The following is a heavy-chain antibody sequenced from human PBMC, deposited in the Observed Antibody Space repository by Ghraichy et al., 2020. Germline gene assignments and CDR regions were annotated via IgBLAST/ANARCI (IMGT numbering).Heavy chain of an antibody. J-gene: IGHJ4*02. CDR1: GFTFSRFS. V-gene: IGHV3-74*01. D-gene: IGHD2-2*01. CDR2: INRDGSTS. Sequence: GGSLRLSCAASGFTFSRFSMPWVRQAPGQGLVWVSLINRDGSTSNSADSLQGRFTISRDNAKTTLLLQMNSLRADDTAVYFGARGAPMDYATDYWGQGTLVTVSS. CDR3: ARGAPMDYATDY.